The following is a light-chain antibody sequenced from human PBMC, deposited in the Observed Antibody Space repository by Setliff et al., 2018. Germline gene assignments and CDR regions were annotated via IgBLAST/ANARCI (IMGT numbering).Light chain of an antibody. CDR3: SSYITSSTPPHV. Sequence: QSVLTQPPSVSGAPGQRVTISCTGSNSDIGAGFGVHWYQQLPGTAPKLLIYGTYNRPSGVPDRFSGSKSGNTASLTISGLQPEDEADYYCSSYITSSTPPHVFGAGTK. J-gene: IGLJ1*01. CDR1: NSDIGAGFG. V-gene: IGLV1-40*01. CDR2: GTY.